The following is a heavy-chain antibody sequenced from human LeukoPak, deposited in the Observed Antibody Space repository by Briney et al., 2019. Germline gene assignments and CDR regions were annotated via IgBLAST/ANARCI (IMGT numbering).Heavy chain of an antibody. D-gene: IGHD3-10*01. CDR3: ARGGVRGVLEFDP. CDR1: GGSISSSSYY. Sequence: SETLSLTCTVSGGSISSSSYYWGWIRQPPGKGPEWIGRISTSGSTNYNPSFKSRVTISADTSKNQFSLWLTSVTAADTAVYYCARGGVRGVLEFDPWGQGTLVTVSS. CDR2: ISTSGST. J-gene: IGHJ5*02. V-gene: IGHV4-61*05.